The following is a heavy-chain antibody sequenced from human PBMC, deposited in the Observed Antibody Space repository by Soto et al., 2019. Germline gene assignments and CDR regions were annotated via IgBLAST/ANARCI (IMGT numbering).Heavy chain of an antibody. J-gene: IGHJ4*02. CDR3: ARDPHDYGDYWGAYYFDY. V-gene: IGHV3-21*01. CDR2: ISSSSSYI. CDR1: GFTFSRYS. Sequence: GGSLRLSCAASGFTFSRYSMNWVRQAPGKGLEWVSSISSSSSYIYYADSVKGRFTISRDNAKNSLYLQMNSLRAEDTAVYYCARDPHDYGDYWGAYYFDYWGQGTLVTVSS. D-gene: IGHD4-17*01.